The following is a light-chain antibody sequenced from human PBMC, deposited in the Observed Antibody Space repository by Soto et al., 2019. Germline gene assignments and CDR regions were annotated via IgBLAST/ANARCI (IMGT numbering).Light chain of an antibody. J-gene: IGLJ3*02. Sequence: QSALTQPASVSGSPGQSITISCTGTSSDVGGYNYVSWYQHHPGKAPKLMIYEASNRPSGVSNRFSGSKSGNTASLTISWLQAEDEADYYCSSYTGSSTPVFGGGTKLTVL. CDR3: SSYTGSSTPV. V-gene: IGLV2-14*01. CDR1: SSDVGGYNY. CDR2: EAS.